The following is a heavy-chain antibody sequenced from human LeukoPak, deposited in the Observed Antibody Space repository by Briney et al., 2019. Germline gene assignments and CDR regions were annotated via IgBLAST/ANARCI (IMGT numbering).Heavy chain of an antibody. J-gene: IGHJ3*02. CDR3: ARVGSGFSYAYDI. Sequence: SETLSLTCTVSGGSINDYYWSWIRQPPGKGLEWIAYIHYSGSTNYNPSLKSRVIILIDTSRSQLSLKLSSVTAADTAVYYCARVGSGFSYAYDIWGQGTMVTVSS. V-gene: IGHV4-59*01. D-gene: IGHD5-12*01. CDR1: GGSINDYY. CDR2: IHYSGST.